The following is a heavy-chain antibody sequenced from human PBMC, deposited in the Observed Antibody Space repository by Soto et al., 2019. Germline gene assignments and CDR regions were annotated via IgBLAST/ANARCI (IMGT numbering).Heavy chain of an antibody. Sequence: QVQLQESGPGLVKPSGTLSLTCTVSGASISSTSSGDWWSWVRQPPEKWLEWIGEIHHSGSSNYKQALRSLVTMSVDKPRNQCCLRLCSATAAGTAGYYCAKMVGATLVDYWGQGTLVTVSS. J-gene: IGHJ4*02. D-gene: IGHD1-26*01. CDR1: GASISSTSSGDW. V-gene: IGHV4-4*02. CDR3: AKMVGATLVDY. CDR2: IHHSGSS.